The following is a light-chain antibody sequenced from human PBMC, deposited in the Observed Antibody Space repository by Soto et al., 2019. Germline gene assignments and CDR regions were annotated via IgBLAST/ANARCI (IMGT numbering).Light chain of an antibody. CDR3: CSYAGSYTLV. J-gene: IGLJ2*01. CDR2: DVN. Sequence: QSVLTQPRSVSGSPGQSVTLSCTGTSSDVGGYHYVSWYQHHPGKAPKIIIYDVNKRPSGVPDRFSGSKSGNTASLTNSGLQTEDEADYYCCSYAGSYTLVFGGGTKLTVL. CDR1: SSDVGGYHY. V-gene: IGLV2-11*01.